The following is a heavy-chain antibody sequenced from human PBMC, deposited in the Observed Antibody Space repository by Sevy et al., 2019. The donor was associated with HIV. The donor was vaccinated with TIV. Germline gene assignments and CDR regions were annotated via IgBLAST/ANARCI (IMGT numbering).Heavy chain of an antibody. J-gene: IGHJ4*02. CDR2: ISYDGSNK. CDR3: AGSSSRFDYFDY. D-gene: IGHD6-13*01. Sequence: GGSLRLSCAASGFTFSNYAMHWVRQAPGKGLEWVAVISYDGSNKNYADSVKGRFTISRDNSKNTLYLQMNSLRAKDTAVYYSAGSSSRFDYFDYRGQGTLVTVSS. CDR1: GFTFSNYA. V-gene: IGHV3-30-3*01.